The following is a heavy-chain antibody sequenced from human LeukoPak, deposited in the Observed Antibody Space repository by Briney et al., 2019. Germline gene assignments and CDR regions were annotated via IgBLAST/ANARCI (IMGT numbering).Heavy chain of an antibody. CDR1: GGTFSSYA. D-gene: IGHD3-22*01. Sequence: SVTVSCKASGGTFSSYAISWVRQAPGQGLEWMGGIIPIFGTANYAQKFQGRVTITADESTSTAYMELSSLRSEDTAVYYCARAPAPYYYDSSGYYYSFVYWGQGTLVTVSS. CDR3: ARAPAPYYYDSSGYYYSFVY. J-gene: IGHJ4*02. V-gene: IGHV1-69*13. CDR2: IIPIFGTA.